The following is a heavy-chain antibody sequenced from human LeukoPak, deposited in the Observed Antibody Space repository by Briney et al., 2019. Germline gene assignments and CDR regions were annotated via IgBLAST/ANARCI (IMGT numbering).Heavy chain of an antibody. Sequence: GGALRLSCAASGFTVSSNYMSWVRHAPGKGLEWVSVILRGGNTYYADSVKGRFTISRDNSKNTLYVQMNSLRAEDTAVYYCARHSCSGGTCYSDHWVGEIDYWGQGTLVTVSS. D-gene: IGHD2-15*01. V-gene: IGHV3-53*01. J-gene: IGHJ4*02. CDR1: GFTVSSNY. CDR2: ILRGGNT. CDR3: ARHSCSGGTCYSDHWVGEIDY.